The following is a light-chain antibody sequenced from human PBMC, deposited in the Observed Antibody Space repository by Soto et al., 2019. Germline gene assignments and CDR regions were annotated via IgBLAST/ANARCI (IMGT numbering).Light chain of an antibody. CDR1: SGHSSYA. J-gene: IGLJ2*01. V-gene: IGLV4-69*01. CDR2: LNSDGSH. CDR3: QNWGTGIVV. Sequence: QSVLTQSPSASASLGASVKLTCTLSSGHSSYAIAWHQQQPEKGPRYLMKLNSDGSHSKGDGIPDRFSGSSSGAERYLTIPSLQSADEADYDWQNWGTGIVVFGGGTKLTVL.